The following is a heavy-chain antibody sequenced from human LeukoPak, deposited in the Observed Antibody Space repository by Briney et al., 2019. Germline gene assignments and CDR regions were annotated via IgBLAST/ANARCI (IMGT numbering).Heavy chain of an antibody. D-gene: IGHD5-24*01. CDR2: INRDGSDT. J-gene: IGHJ4*02. Sequence: QPGGSLRLSCAVSGFTVSSTYLAWVRQAPGKGLVWVSGINRDGSDTRYADSVKGRFTISRDTAKSTLYLQMNNLRPEDTAVYYCARDESQEMVTIRGFDCWGQGTLVTVSS. CDR3: ARDESQEMVTIRGFDC. CDR1: GFTVSSTY. V-gene: IGHV3-74*01.